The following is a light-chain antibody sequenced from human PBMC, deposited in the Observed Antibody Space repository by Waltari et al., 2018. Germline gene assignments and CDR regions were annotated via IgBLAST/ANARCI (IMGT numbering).Light chain of an antibody. Sequence: EIVLTQSPATLSLFPGERATLSCGASQSVSSSFLAWYQQKPGLAPRLLIDDASSRATGIPDRFSGSGSGTDFTLTISRLEPEDFAGYYCQQYGSSPGTFGQGTKLEIK. V-gene: IGKV3D-20*01. CDR1: QSVSSSF. CDR2: DAS. CDR3: QQYGSSPGT. J-gene: IGKJ2*02.